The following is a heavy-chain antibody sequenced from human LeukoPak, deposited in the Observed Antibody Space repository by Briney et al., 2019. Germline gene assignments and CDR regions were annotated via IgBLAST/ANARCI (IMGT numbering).Heavy chain of an antibody. D-gene: IGHD3-10*01. CDR2: IYYSGST. Sequence: SETLSLTCTVSGGSISSSSYYWGWIRQPPGMGLEWIGSIYYSGSTYYNPSPKRRVTISVDTSKNQFPLKLSSVTAADTAVYYCARTTMVRGTYYMDVWGKGTTVTISS. CDR3: ARTTMVRGTYYMDV. V-gene: IGHV4-39*06. J-gene: IGHJ6*03. CDR1: GGSISSSSYY.